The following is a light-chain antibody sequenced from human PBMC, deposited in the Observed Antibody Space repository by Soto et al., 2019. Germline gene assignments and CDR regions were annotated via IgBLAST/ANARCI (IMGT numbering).Light chain of an antibody. CDR1: QSVSSY. CDR3: QQRSNWPIT. V-gene: IGKV3-11*01. Sequence: EIVLTQSPATLSLSPGERATLSCRASQSVSSYLAWYQQKPGQAPRLLIYDASNRAPGIPARFSGSGSGTDFTLTISSLEPEDFAVYYWQQRSNWPITFGQGTRLEIK. J-gene: IGKJ5*01. CDR2: DAS.